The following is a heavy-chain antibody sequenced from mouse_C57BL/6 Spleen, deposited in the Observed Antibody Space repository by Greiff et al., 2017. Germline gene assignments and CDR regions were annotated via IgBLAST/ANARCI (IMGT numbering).Heavy chain of an antibody. CDR1: GFTFSDYG. J-gene: IGHJ2*01. D-gene: IGHD2-1*01. CDR2: ISSGSSTI. CDR3: ASLYPFDY. V-gene: IGHV5-17*01. Sequence: EVKVVESGGGLVKPGGSLKLSCAASGFTFSDYGMHWVRQAPEKGLEWVAYISSGSSTIYYADTVKGRFTISRDNAKNTLFLQMTSLRSEDTAMYYCASLYPFDYWGQGTTLTVSS.